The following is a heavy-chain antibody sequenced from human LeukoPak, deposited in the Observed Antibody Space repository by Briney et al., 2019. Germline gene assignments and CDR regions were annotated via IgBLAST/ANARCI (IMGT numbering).Heavy chain of an antibody. J-gene: IGHJ1*01. CDR3: ARDLSGTYQH. Sequence: GGSLRLSCAASGFTFSSYWMHWVRQAPGKGRVGVSRINSEGSNTWYADSVKGRFTLSRDNEKNTLYLKMNSLRDEDTAVYYCARDLSGTYQHWGQGTLVTVSS. D-gene: IGHD1-26*01. V-gene: IGHV3-74*01. CDR1: GFTFSSYW. CDR2: INSEGSNT.